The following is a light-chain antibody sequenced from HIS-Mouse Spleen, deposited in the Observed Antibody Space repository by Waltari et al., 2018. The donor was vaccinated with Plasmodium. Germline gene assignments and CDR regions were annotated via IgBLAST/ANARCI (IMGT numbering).Light chain of an antibody. CDR3: AAWDDSLNGVV. J-gene: IGLJ2*01. V-gene: IGLV1-44*01. CDR2: SNN. CDR1: SSNIGSNT. Sequence: QSVLTQPPSASGTPGQRVTISCSGSSSNIGSNTVNWYQQLPGTAPKLRIYSNNQRPAGVPCRSPVSKSGTSASLAISGLQSEDEADYYCAAWDDSLNGVVFGGGTKLTVL.